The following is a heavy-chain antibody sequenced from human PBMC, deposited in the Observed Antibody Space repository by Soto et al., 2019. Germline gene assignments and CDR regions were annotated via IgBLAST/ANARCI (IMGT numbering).Heavy chain of an antibody. CDR2: IYYSGST. J-gene: IGHJ4*02. V-gene: IGHV4-4*02. CDR3: ARDRHQYYYDSSGYYGGFDY. CDR1: GGSISSSNW. D-gene: IGHD3-22*01. Sequence: SETLSLTCAVSGGSISSSNWWSWVRQPPGKGLEWIGEIYYSGSTNYNPSLKSRVTISVDTSKNQFSLKLSSVTAADTAVYYCARDRHQYYYDSSGYYGGFDYWGQGTLVTASS.